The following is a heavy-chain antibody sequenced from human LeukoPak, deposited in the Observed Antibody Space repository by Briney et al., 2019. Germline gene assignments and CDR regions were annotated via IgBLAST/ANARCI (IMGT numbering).Heavy chain of an antibody. Sequence: GGSLRLSCAASGFTFRRHWMHWVRQAPGKGLVWVSRINGDGSATYYADSVKGRFSISRDNLKNTLYLHMHSLRADDTAVYYCAREEEMATNTDYWGQGTLVTVSS. CDR2: INGDGSAT. J-gene: IGHJ4*02. CDR1: GFTFRRHW. D-gene: IGHD5-24*01. CDR3: AREEEMATNTDY. V-gene: IGHV3-74*01.